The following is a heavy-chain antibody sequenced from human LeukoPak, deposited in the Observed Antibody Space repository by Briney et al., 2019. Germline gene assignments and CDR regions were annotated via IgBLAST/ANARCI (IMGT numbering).Heavy chain of an antibody. J-gene: IGHJ4*02. CDR2: ISGSGGST. CDR3: ATGGCESSVYYVRSHDY. D-gene: IGHD3-22*01. Sequence: GGSLRLSCAASGFTFSNYAMSWVRQAPGKGLEWVSAISGSGGSTYYADSMKGRFTISRDNSKNTLSLQMNTLRAEDTAVYYCATGGCESSVYYVRSHDYWGQGTLVTVSS. CDR1: GFTFSNYA. V-gene: IGHV3-23*01.